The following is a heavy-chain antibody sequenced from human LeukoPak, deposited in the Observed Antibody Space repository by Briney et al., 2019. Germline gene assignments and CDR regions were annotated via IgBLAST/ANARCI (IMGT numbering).Heavy chain of an antibody. Sequence: GGSLRLSCAASGFTFSSYEMNWVRQAPGKGLEWISYISSSGRSISYADSVKGRFTISRDNAKNSLNLQMNSLRAEDTAVYYCARDRLFGNLPDYWGQGTLVTVSS. J-gene: IGHJ4*02. CDR2: ISSSGRSI. D-gene: IGHD1-7*01. CDR3: ARDRLFGNLPDY. CDR1: GFTFSSYE. V-gene: IGHV3-48*03.